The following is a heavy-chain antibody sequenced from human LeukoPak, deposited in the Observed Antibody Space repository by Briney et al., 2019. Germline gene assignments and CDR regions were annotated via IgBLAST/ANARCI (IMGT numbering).Heavy chain of an antibody. CDR3: AKGVSTAEDPFDY. CDR2: ISGSGSST. D-gene: IGHD2/OR15-2a*01. CDR1: GFTFSSYA. V-gene: IGHV3-23*01. Sequence: GGSPRLSCAASGFTFSSYAMSWVRQAPGKGLEWVSAISGSGSSTYYADSVKGRFTISRDNSKNTLYLQMNSLRAEDTAVYYCAKGVSTAEDPFDYWGQGTLVTVSS. J-gene: IGHJ4*02.